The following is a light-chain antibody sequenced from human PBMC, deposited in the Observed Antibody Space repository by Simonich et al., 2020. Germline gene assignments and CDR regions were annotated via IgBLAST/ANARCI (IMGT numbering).Light chain of an antibody. CDR1: SGSVSTSYY. V-gene: IGLV8-61*01. CDR2: STN. Sequence: QTVVTQEPSFSVSPGGTVTLTCGLSSGSVSTSYYPSWYQQTPGQAPRTIIYSTNTRSSGGPDRFYCSIHGNKAALTITGAQADDESDYYCVLYMGSGNWVFGGGTKLTVL. J-gene: IGLJ3*02. CDR3: VLYMGSGNWV.